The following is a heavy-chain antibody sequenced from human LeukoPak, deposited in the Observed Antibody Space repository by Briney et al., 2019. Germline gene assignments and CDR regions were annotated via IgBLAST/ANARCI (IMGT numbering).Heavy chain of an antibody. D-gene: IGHD2-2*01. CDR1: GYTFTSYD. CDR2: MNPNSGNT. V-gene: IGHV1-8*01. J-gene: IGHJ6*02. Sequence: GASVKVSCKASGYTFTSYDINWVRQATGQGLEWMGWMNPNSGNTGYAQKFQGRVTMTRNTSISTAYMELSSLRSGDTAVYYCARRGVVVPAARYYYYGMDVWGQGTTVTVSS. CDR3: ARRGVVVPAARYYYYGMDV.